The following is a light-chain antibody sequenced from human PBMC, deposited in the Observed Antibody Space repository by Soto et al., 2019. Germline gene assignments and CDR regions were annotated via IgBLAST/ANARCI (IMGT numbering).Light chain of an antibody. J-gene: IGKJ1*01. Sequence: DIQMTQSPFTLSASVGDRVTITCRASQSINSWLAWYQQKPGKAPKFLIYDASSLESGVPSRFSGSGSGTEFTLTIISLQPDDFAAYYCQQYNTYPWTFGQGTKVEIK. CDR2: DAS. CDR3: QQYNTYPWT. V-gene: IGKV1-5*01. CDR1: QSINSW.